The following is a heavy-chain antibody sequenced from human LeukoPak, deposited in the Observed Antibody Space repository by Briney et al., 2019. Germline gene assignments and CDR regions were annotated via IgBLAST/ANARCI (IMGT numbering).Heavy chain of an antibody. Sequence: GASVKVSCKASGYTFTSYDINWVRQATGQGLEWMGWMNPNSGNTGYAQKFQGRVTITRNTSISTAYMELSSLRSEDTAVYYCARVSPLTTVNAFDIWGQGTMVTVSS. V-gene: IGHV1-8*03. D-gene: IGHD4-17*01. CDR3: ARVSPLTTVNAFDI. J-gene: IGHJ3*02. CDR2: MNPNSGNT. CDR1: GYTFTSYD.